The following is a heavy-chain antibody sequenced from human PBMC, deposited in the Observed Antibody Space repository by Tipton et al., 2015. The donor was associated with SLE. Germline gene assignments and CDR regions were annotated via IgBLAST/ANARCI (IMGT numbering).Heavy chain of an antibody. V-gene: IGHV4-38-2*02. Sequence: TLSLTCSVSGHSISSGFYWGWIRQSPGKGLEWIGNFYHRGTTHYNPSLKSRVTMSVDTSKTQFSLKLGSLTAADTAVYYCARVVTVGAAHYYDIDVWGQGTRVTVSS. CDR1: GHSISSGFY. CDR2: FYHRGTT. D-gene: IGHD2-21*02. CDR3: ARVVTVGAAHYYDIDV. J-gene: IGHJ6*02.